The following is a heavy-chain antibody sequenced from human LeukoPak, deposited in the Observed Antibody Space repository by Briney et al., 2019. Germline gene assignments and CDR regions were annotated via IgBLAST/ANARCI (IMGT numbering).Heavy chain of an antibody. V-gene: IGHV4-61*08. CDR3: AREGYSSGWYDRYFDY. J-gene: IGHJ4*02. CDR2: IYYSGST. Sequence: SQTLSLTCTVSGGSISSGDYYWSWIRQPPGKGLEWIGYIYYSGSTNYNPSLKSRVTISVDTSKNQFSLKLSSVTAADTAVYYCAREGYSSGWYDRYFDYWGQGTLVTVSS. CDR1: GGSISSGDYY. D-gene: IGHD6-19*01.